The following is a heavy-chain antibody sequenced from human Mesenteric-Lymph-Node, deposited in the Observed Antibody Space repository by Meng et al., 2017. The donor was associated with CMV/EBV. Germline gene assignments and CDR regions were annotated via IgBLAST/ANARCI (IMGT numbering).Heavy chain of an antibody. D-gene: IGHD6-13*01. V-gene: IGHV1-3*01. Sequence: KASGYTFINYAMHWVRQAPGQGLEWRGWINGGNVNTKYSQKFQGRVTITRDTSASTAYMELSSLRSEDTAVYYCARDHSSSWYYYFDYWGQGTLVTVSS. J-gene: IGHJ4*02. CDR2: INGGNVNT. CDR1: GYTFINYA. CDR3: ARDHSSSWYYYFDY.